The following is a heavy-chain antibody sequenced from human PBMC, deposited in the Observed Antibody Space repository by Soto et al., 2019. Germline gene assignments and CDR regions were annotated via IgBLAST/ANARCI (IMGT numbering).Heavy chain of an antibody. V-gene: IGHV5-51*01. D-gene: IGHD3-16*01. CDR1: GYNFITYW. CDR3: ARGRGIGTGQTWIDP. J-gene: IGHJ5*02. CDR2: IYPGDSDI. Sequence: PGESLKISCKGSGYNFITYWIGWVRQMPGKGLELVAVIYPGDSDIRYSPSFQGQVTVSADRSVSTAFLQWSSLKASDTGTYYCARGRGIGTGQTWIDPLGQGALLTISS.